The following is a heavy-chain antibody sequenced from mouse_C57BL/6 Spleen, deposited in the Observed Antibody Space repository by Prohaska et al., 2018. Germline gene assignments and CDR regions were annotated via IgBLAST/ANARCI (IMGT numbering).Heavy chain of an antibody. V-gene: IGHV1-34*01. Sequence: HGKSLEWIGYIYPNNGGNGYNQKFKGKATLTVDKSSSTAYMELRSLTSEDSAVYYCARQLLRSYFDYWGQGTTLTVSS. CDR3: ARQLLRSYFDY. CDR2: IYPNNGGN. J-gene: IGHJ2*01. D-gene: IGHD1-1*01.